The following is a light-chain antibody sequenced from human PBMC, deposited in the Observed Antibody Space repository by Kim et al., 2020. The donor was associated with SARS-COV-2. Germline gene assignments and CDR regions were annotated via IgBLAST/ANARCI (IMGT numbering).Light chain of an antibody. CDR2: EDS. Sequence: VTISCTRSSRTFLSNYVHWYQHRPCIAPIAVVFEDSQSPSGVPGRFSGSIDSSSNSASLTISGLQTEDEADYYCQSYDNDGNQVFGGGTKLTVL. V-gene: IGLV6-57*03. CDR1: SRTFLSNY. J-gene: IGLJ3*02. CDR3: QSYDNDGNQV.